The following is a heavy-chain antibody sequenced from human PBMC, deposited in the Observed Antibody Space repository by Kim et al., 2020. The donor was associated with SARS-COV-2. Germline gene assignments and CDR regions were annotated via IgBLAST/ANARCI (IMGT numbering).Heavy chain of an antibody. D-gene: IGHD4-17*01. CDR3: AKDSTVTTAYGMDV. Sequence: GGSLRLSCAASGFTFSSYAMHWVRQAPGKGLEWVAVIWYDGSNKYYADSVKGRFTISRDNSKNTLYLQMNSLRAEDTAVYYCAKDSTVTTAYGMDVWGQG. J-gene: IGHJ6*02. CDR1: GFTFSSYA. CDR2: IWYDGSNK. V-gene: IGHV3-33*06.